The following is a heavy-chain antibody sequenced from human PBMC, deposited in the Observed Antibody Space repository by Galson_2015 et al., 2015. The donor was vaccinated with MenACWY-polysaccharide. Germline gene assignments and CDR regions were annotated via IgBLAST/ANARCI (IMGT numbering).Heavy chain of an antibody. CDR3: AKNSTRSYTFDYYGMDA. CDR2: ITDGAYST. D-gene: IGHD2/OR15-2a*01. Sequence: SLRLYCAASGFTFSSYAMTWVRQAPGKGPEWVSSITDGAYSTYYADSVKGRFTISRDNSKNTLYLQMNSLRAEDTAVYYCAKNSTRSYTFDYYGMDAWGQGTTVTVSS. CDR1: GFTFSSYA. J-gene: IGHJ6*02. V-gene: IGHV3-23*01.